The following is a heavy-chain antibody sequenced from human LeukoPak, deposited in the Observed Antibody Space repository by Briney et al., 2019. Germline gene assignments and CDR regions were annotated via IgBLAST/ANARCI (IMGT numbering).Heavy chain of an antibody. CDR2: INHSGST. CDR3: ARFEAVYYYGMDV. Sequence: SETLSVTCAVYGGSFSGYYWSWIRQPLGKGLEWIGEINHSGSTNYNPSLKSRVTISVDTSKNQFSLKLSSVTAADTAVYYCARFEAVYYYGMDVWGQGTTVTVSS. J-gene: IGHJ6*02. D-gene: IGHD6-19*01. V-gene: IGHV4-34*01. CDR1: GGSFSGYY.